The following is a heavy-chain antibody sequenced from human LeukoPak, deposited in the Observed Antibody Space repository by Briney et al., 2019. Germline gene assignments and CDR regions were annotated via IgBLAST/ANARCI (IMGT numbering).Heavy chain of an antibody. J-gene: IGHJ5*02. D-gene: IGHD3-3*01. CDR1: GGSISSYY. CDR2: FSTSGST. Sequence: SETLSLTCTVSGGSISSYYWSWIRQPAGKGLEWIGRFSTSGSTNYNPSLKSRVTMSVDTSKNQFSLRLSSVTAADTAVYYCARGFYYDFWSGYYQYNWFDPWGQGTLVTVSS. CDR3: ARGFYYDFWSGYYQYNWFDP. V-gene: IGHV4-4*07.